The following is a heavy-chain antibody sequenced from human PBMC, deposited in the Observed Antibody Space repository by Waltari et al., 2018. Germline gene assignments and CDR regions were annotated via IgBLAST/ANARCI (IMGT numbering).Heavy chain of an antibody. CDR1: GFTLSSHW. CDR3: ARDVDY. Sequence: EVRVVESGGGLVQPGGSLRLSCAASGFTLSSHWMSWFRQAPGKGLEWVAKMRPDGSQKYYVDSVKGRFTISRDNAKNSLYLQMNSLRVEDTAVYYCARDVDYWGQGTLVTVSS. CDR2: MRPDGSQK. V-gene: IGHV3-7*01. J-gene: IGHJ4*02.